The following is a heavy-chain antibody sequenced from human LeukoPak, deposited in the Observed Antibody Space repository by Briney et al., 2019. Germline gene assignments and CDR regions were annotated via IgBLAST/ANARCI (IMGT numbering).Heavy chain of an antibody. Sequence: ASVKVSCKASGYTFTSYGISWVRQAPGQGLEWMGWISAYNGNTNYAQKLQGRVTMTTDTSTSTAYMELRSLRSDDTAVYYCARVSFLTGSQGGDDVFDIWAQGTMVTVFS. J-gene: IGHJ3*02. V-gene: IGHV1-18*01. CDR3: ARVSFLTGSQGGDDVFDI. D-gene: IGHD3-9*01. CDR1: GYTFTSYG. CDR2: ISAYNGNT.